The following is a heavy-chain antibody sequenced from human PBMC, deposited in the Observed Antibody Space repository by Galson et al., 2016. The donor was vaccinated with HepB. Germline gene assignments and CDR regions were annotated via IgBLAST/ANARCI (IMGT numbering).Heavy chain of an antibody. D-gene: IGHD2-21*01. CDR2: IKQDGSEK. V-gene: IGHV3-7*01. CDR1: GFTFSSHW. Sequence: SLRLSCAASGFTFSSHWMPWVRQAPGKGVDWVANIKQDGSEKYYVDSVKGRFTISRDNAENSLYLQRNSLRAEDTAVYYCARDGQGLLLGYYYYYMDVWGKGTTVSVSS. J-gene: IGHJ6*03. CDR3: ARDGQGLLLGYYYYYMDV.